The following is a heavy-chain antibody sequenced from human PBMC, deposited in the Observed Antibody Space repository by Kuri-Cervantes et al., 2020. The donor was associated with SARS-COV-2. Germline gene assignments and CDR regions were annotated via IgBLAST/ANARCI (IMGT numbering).Heavy chain of an antibody. Sequence: GGFLRLSCAACGFTFSSYDMHWVRQATGKGLEWVSAIGTAGDTYYPDSVKGRFTISRDNAKNSLYLQMNSLRAEDTAVYYCASVDFWSGYYLDYWGQGTLVTVSS. CDR2: IGTAGDT. D-gene: IGHD3-3*01. CDR1: GFTFSSYD. CDR3: ASVDFWSGYYLDY. V-gene: IGHV3-13*01. J-gene: IGHJ4*02.